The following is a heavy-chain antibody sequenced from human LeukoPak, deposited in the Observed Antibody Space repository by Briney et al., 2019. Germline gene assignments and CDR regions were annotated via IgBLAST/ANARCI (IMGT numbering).Heavy chain of an antibody. CDR2: INPSGGST. CDR1: GYTVTNYY. D-gene: IGHD6-19*01. J-gene: IGHJ4*02. V-gene: IGHV1-46*01. CDR3: ARDAPSGWYLDY. Sequence: ASVKVSCKASGYTVTNYYMHWVRQAPGQGLEWMGIINPSGGSTNYAQKFQGRVTMTRDTSTSTVYMELSSLRSEDTAVYYCARDAPSGWYLDYWGQGTLVTVSS.